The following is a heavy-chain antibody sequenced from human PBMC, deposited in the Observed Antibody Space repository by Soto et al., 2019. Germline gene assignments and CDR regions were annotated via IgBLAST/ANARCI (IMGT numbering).Heavy chain of an antibody. CDR3: VQSRCGGDCLQSYSSHSYYGLDV. CDR2: IYWDDDK. CDR1: GFSFSSIGEG. D-gene: IGHD2-21*02. J-gene: IGHJ6*02. V-gene: IGHV2-5*02. Sequence: QITLKESGPTLVKPTQTLTLTCTFPGFSFSSIGEGVGWIRQPPGKALEWLALIYWDDDKRYSPSLKSRLTITKDNSKNQAVLTMTNMDPVDTATYYCVQSRCGGDCLQSYSSHSYYGLDVWGQGTTVTVSS.